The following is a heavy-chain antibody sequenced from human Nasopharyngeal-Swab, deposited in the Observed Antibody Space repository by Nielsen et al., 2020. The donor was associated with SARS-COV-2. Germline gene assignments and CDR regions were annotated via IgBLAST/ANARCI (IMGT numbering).Heavy chain of an antibody. CDR1: GFTVSSNY. J-gene: IGHJ6*03. V-gene: IGHV3-53*01. D-gene: IGHD3-10*01. CDR2: IYSGGST. Sequence: GGSPRLSCAASGFTVSSNYMSWVRQAPGKGLEWVSVIYSGGSTYYADSVKGRFTISRDNSKNTLYLQMNSLRAEDTAVYYCARDMLLGAGRAYYYYMDVWGKGTTVTVSS. CDR3: ARDMLLGAGRAYYYYMDV.